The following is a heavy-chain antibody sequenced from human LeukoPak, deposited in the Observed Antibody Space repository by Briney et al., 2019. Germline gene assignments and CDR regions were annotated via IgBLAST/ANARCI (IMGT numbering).Heavy chain of an antibody. CDR3: ARPYYYDGYFDY. J-gene: IGHJ4*02. CDR1: VYPFKTYG. V-gene: IGHV1-18*01. Sequence: ASVNVSCKASVYPFKTYGISWVRQAPGQGLEWMGWISAYNGNTNYAQNLQGRVTMTTDTSTSTAYMELRSLRSDDTAVYYCARPYYYDGYFDYWGQGTLVTVSS. CDR2: ISAYNGNT. D-gene: IGHD3-22*01.